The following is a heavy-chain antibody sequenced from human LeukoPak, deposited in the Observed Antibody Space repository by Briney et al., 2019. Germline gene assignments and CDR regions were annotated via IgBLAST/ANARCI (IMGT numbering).Heavy chain of an antibody. CDR2: IYNSGSI. Sequence: SEPLSLTCTVCGGYIRGYYWRWIRQPPGKGLEWIGNIYNSGSINYNPSLKSRVSISIDTSKNQFSLKVTSVTAADTAVYYCARNTTNWSEEGFRYNGHMDVWGKGTAVTVSS. V-gene: IGHV4-59*01. D-gene: IGHD1-1*01. J-gene: IGHJ6*03. CDR1: GGYIRGYY. CDR3: ARNTTNWSEEGFRYNGHMDV.